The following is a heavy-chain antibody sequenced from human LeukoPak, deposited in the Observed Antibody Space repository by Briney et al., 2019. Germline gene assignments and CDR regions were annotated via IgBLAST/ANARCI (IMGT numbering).Heavy chain of an antibody. J-gene: IGHJ4*02. D-gene: IGHD3-10*01. V-gene: IGHV1-18*01. CDR3: ARDLRDRYGSGSYYNLPPGY. CDR1: GYTFTSYG. CDR2: ISAYNGNT. Sequence: GGSVKVSCKASGYTFTSYGISWVRQAPGQGLEWMGWISAYNGNTNYAQKLQGRVTMTTDTSTSTAYMELRSLRSDDTAVYYCARDLRDRYGSGSYYNLPPGYWGQGTLVTVSS.